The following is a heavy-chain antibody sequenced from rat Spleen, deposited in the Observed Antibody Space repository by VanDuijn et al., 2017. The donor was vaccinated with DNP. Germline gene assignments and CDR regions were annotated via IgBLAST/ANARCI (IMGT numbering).Heavy chain of an antibody. V-gene: IGHV5-25*01. CDR1: GLTFSDYY. J-gene: IGHJ2*01. CDR2: ITSSGGST. CDR3: VRDSRDYGSYADYFDY. Sequence: EVQLVESGGGLVQPGGSLKLSCAASGLTFSDYYMAWVRQAPKKGLEWVASITSSGGSTYYPDSVKGRFTISRDNATNTLYLQMNSLRSEDTASYYCVRDSRDYGSYADYFDYWGQGVMVTVSS. D-gene: IGHD1-8*01.